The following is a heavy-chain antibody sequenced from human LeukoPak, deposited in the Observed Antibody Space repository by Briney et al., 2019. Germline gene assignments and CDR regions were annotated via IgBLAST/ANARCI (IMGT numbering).Heavy chain of an antibody. CDR2: ISAYNGNT. Sequence: ASVKVSCKASGYTFTIYGISWVRQAPGQGLEWMGWISAYNGNTNYAQKLQGRVTMTTDTSTSTAYMELRSLRSDDTAVYYCARTDGNVIVVVIHDPFDYWGQGTLVTVSS. J-gene: IGHJ4*02. CDR1: GYTFTIYG. CDR3: ARTDGNVIVVVIHDPFDY. V-gene: IGHV1-18*01. D-gene: IGHD3-22*01.